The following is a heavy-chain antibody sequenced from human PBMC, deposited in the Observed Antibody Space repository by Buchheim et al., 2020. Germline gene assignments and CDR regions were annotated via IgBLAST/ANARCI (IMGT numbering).Heavy chain of an antibody. V-gene: IGHV3-33*01. D-gene: IGHD6-13*01. Sequence: VQLVESGGGLVQPGGSLRLSCAASGFTFSSYGMHWVRKAPGKGLEWVAVIWYDGSNKYYADSVKGRFTISRDNSKNTLYLQMNSLRAEDTAVYYCARGSSWYGAQPFDYWGQGTL. CDR1: GFTFSSYG. CDR2: IWYDGSNK. CDR3: ARGSSWYGAQPFDY. J-gene: IGHJ4*02.